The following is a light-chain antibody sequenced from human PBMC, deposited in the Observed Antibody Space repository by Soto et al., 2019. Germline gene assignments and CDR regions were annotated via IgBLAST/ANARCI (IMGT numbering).Light chain of an antibody. V-gene: IGKV3-20*01. Sequence: EILLTQSPGTLSLSPGERATLSCRASQTFSNSFLSWFQQIPGHAPSLLIYGASMRATGIPDRLSGSGSGTDFTLTISRLEPEDSAVYYCQQCGSSSTFGQGTRLEIK. CDR1: QTFSNSF. CDR2: GAS. J-gene: IGKJ5*01. CDR3: QQCGSSST.